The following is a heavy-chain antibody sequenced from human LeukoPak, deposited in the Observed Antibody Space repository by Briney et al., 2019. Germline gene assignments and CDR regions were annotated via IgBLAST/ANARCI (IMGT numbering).Heavy chain of an antibody. CDR2: ISAYNGNT. V-gene: IGHV1-18*01. CDR1: GYTFTSYG. D-gene: IGHD3-22*01. CDR3: ARDTEYYYDSSGTGY. Sequence: GASVKVSCKASGYTFTSYGISWVRQAPGQGLEWMGWISAYNGNTNYAQKLQGRVTMTTDTSTSTAYMELRSLRSDDTAVYYCARDTEYYYDSSGTGYWGQGTLVTVSS. J-gene: IGHJ4*02.